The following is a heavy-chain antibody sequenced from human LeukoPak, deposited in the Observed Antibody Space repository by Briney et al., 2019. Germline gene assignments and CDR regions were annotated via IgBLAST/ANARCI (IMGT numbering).Heavy chain of an antibody. J-gene: IGHJ4*02. Sequence: GGSLRLSCAASGFTLTTYWMSWVRQAPEKGLEWVANIKPDGSEKSYVDSVKGRFTISRDNAENSLYLQMNSLRAEDTAVYYCAREMDFDYWGQGTLVTVSS. D-gene: IGHD2-8*01. CDR3: AREMDFDY. CDR1: GFTLTTYW. CDR2: IKPDGSEK. V-gene: IGHV3-7*04.